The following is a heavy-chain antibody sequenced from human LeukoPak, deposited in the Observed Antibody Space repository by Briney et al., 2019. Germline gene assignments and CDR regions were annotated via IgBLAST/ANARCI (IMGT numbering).Heavy chain of an antibody. CDR1: GYSFTSYW. V-gene: IGHV5-51*01. Sequence: GESLKISCKGSGYSFTSYWIGWVRQMPGKGLEWMGIIYTGDSDTRYSPSFQGQVTISADKSISTAYLQWSSLKASDTAMYYCARRVTIFGVVIEEGWFDPWGQGTLVTVSS. CDR3: ARRVTIFGVVIEEGWFDP. J-gene: IGHJ5*02. D-gene: IGHD3-3*01. CDR2: IYTGDSDT.